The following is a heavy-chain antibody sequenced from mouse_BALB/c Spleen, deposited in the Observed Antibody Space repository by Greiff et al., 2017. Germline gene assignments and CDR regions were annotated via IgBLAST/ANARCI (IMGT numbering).Heavy chain of an antibody. CDR1: GYTFTSYT. Sequence: QVQLQQSAAELARPGASVKMSCKASGYTFTSYTMHWVKQRPGQGLEWIGYINPSSGYTEYNQKFKDKTTLTADKSSSTAYMQLSSLTSEDSAVYYCARVPLLSPLAYWGQGTLVTVSA. V-gene: IGHV1-4*02. CDR3: ARVPLLSPLAY. CDR2: INPSSGYT. D-gene: IGHD2-1*01. J-gene: IGHJ3*01.